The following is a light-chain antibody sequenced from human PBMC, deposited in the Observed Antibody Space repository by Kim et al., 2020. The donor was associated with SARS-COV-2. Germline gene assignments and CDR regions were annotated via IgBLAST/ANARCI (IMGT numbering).Light chain of an antibody. J-gene: IGLJ3*02. CDR2: RNK. Sequence: GQRVTIACSGSSSNIGSNYVYWYQQLPGTAPKLLIYRNKQRPSGVPDRFCGSESGTSASLAISGLRSEDEADYYCAAWDDSLSGWVFGGGTQLTVL. CDR1: SSNIGSNY. CDR3: AAWDDSLSGWV. V-gene: IGLV1-47*01.